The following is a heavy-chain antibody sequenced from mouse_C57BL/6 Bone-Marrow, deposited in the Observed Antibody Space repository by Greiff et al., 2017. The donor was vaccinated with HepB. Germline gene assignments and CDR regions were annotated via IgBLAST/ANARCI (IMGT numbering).Heavy chain of an antibody. Sequence: QVQLQQSGAELARPGASVKLSCKASGYTFTSYGISWVKQSTGQGLEWIGEIYPSSGNTYYNEKFKGKATLTADKSSSTAYMELRSLTSEDSAVYFCAGGSAGYVGLADWGQGTLVTVSA. CDR2: IYPSSGNT. D-gene: IGHD3-2*02. CDR1: GYTFTSYG. V-gene: IGHV1-81*01. CDR3: AGGSAGYVGLAD. J-gene: IGHJ3*01.